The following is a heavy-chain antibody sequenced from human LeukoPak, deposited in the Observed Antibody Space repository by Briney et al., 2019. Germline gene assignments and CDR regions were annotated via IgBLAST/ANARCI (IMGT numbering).Heavy chain of an antibody. D-gene: IGHD4-17*01. CDR2: IIPIFGTA. V-gene: IGHV1-69*13. J-gene: IGHJ4*02. CDR1: GDTFSSYA. Sequence: SVKVSCKASGDTFSSYAISWVRQAPGQGLEWMGGIIPIFGTANYAQKFQSRVTITADESTSTAYMELSSLRSEDTAVYYCARDDGEYGDYWGQGTMVTVSS. CDR3: ARDDGEYGDY.